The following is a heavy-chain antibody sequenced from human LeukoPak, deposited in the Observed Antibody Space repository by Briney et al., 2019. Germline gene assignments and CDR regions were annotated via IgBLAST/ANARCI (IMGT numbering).Heavy chain of an antibody. D-gene: IGHD3-22*01. CDR3: AREGVPYFYDSSAYYPFDY. CDR2: IYYSGST. CDR1: GGSISSSSYY. V-gene: IGHV4-39*07. Sequence: SETLSLTCTVSGGSISSSSYYWGWIRQPPGKGLEWIGSIYYSGSTYYNPSLKSRVTISVDTSKNQFSLNLSSVTAADTAVYYCAREGVPYFYDSSAYYPFDYWGQGTLVTVSS. J-gene: IGHJ4*02.